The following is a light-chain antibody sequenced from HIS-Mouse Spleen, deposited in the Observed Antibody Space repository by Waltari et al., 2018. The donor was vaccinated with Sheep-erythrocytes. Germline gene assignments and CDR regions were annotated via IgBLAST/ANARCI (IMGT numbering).Light chain of an antibody. V-gene: IGKV1D-13*01. CDR2: DAS. J-gene: IGKJ1*01. CDR3: QQFNNYPRT. CDR1: QGINSA. Sequence: AIQLTQSPSSLSASVGDRVTITYRASQGINSALAWYQQKPGTAPKPRIYDASSLESGVPSRFSGSGSGTDFTLTISSLQPEDFATYYCQQFNNYPRTFGQGTKVEIK.